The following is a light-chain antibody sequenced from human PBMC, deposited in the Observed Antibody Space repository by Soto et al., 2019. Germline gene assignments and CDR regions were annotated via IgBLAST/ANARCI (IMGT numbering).Light chain of an antibody. CDR3: QQRSNWPPLT. CDR1: QSVSSY. CDR2: DAS. V-gene: IGKV3-11*01. Sequence: EMMLTQSPATLSLSPGERATLSCLASQSVSSYLAWYQQKPGQAPRLLIYDASNRATGIPARFSGSGSGTDFTLTISSLEPEDFAVYYCQQRSNWPPLTFGGGTKVDIK. J-gene: IGKJ4*01.